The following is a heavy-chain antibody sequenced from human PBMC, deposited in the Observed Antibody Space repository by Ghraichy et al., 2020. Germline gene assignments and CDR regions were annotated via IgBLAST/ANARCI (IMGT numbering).Heavy chain of an antibody. CDR3: ARDGIPYSGSYWVFSGGYYFDY. Sequence: GGSLRLSCAASGFTFSSYWMHWVRQAPGKGLVWVSRINSDGSSTSYADSVKGRFTISRDNAKNTLYLQMNSLRAEDTAVYYCARDGIPYSGSYWVFSGGYYFDYWGQGTLVTVSS. V-gene: IGHV3-74*01. D-gene: IGHD1-26*01. CDR1: GFTFSSYW. J-gene: IGHJ4*02. CDR2: INSDGSST.